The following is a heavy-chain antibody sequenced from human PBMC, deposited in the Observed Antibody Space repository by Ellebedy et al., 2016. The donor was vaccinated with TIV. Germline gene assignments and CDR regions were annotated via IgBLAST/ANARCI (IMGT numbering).Heavy chain of an antibody. CDR3: ARAIGSCYDY. Sequence: SETLSLTXTVSGGSISSGGCYWSWISQHPGKGLEWIGYIYYSGSTYYNPSLKSRVTISVDTSKNQFSLKLSSVTAADTAVYYCARAIGSCYDYWGQGTLVTVSS. CDR1: GGSISSGGCY. D-gene: IGHD2-15*01. V-gene: IGHV4-31*03. CDR2: IYYSGST. J-gene: IGHJ4*02.